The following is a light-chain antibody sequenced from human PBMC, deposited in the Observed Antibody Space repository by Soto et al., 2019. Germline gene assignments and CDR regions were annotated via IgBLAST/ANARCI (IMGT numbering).Light chain of an antibody. Sequence: EIVLTQSPGTLSLSPGERATLSCRASRSVSSSYLAWYQQKPGQAPRLLIYDASNRATGIPARFSGSGSGTDFTLTISSLEPEDFAVYYCQQRSNWPHTFGQGTRLEIK. J-gene: IGKJ5*01. CDR1: RSVSSSY. V-gene: IGKV3-11*01. CDR2: DAS. CDR3: QQRSNWPHT.